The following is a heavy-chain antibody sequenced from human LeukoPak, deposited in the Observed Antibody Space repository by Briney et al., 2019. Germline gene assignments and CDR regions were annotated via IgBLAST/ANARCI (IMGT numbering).Heavy chain of an antibody. J-gene: IGHJ6*03. CDR3: ARYGVWRGPNYYYMDV. D-gene: IGHD3-3*01. V-gene: IGHV4-4*09. CDR2: IYTSGST. Sequence: SETLSLTCTVSGGSISSYYWSWIRQPPGKGLEWIGYIYTSGSTNYNPSLKSRVTISVDTSKNQFSLKLSSVTAADTAVYYCARYGVWRGPNYYYMDVWGKGTTVTVSS. CDR1: GGSISSYY.